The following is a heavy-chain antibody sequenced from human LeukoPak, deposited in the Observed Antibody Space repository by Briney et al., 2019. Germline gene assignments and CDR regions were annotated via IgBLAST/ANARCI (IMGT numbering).Heavy chain of an antibody. CDR3: VRGRFIAGAGD. Sequence: ASVKVSCKTSGLTLTIYDINWVRQATGQGLEWMGWMNVNSGDTGYAQKFQGRVTMTRNTSISTAYMELSNLRSEDTAVYYCVRGRFIAGAGDWGQGTPVTVPS. CDR2: MNVNSGDT. CDR1: GLTLTIYD. D-gene: IGHD1-26*01. V-gene: IGHV1-8*01. J-gene: IGHJ1*01.